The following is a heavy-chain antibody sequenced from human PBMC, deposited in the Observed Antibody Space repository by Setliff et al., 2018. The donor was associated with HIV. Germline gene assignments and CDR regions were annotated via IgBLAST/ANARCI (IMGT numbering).Heavy chain of an antibody. CDR2: IYYSGST. D-gene: IGHD2-2*01. CDR1: GGPISSYY. Sequence: SETLSLTCTVSGGPISSYYWSWIRQPPGKGLEWIGYIYYSGSTNYNPSLKSRVTISVDTSKNQFSLKLSSVTAADTAMYYCVRSGYCSSASCLFKGWFDPWGQGTLVTVSS. CDR3: VRSGYCSSASCLFKGWFDP. J-gene: IGHJ5*02. V-gene: IGHV4-59*01.